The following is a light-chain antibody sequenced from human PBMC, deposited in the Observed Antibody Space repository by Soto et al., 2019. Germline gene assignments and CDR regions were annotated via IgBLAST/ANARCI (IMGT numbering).Light chain of an antibody. CDR2: AAS. CDR1: QSISSY. CDR3: QQYGSSGT. V-gene: IGKV1-39*01. J-gene: IGKJ1*01. Sequence: DIQMTQYPSSLSASVGDRVTITCRASQSISSYLNWYQQKPGKAPKLLIYAASSLQSGVPSRFSGSGSGTDFTLTISRLEPEDFAVYYCQQYGSSGTFGQGTKVDIK.